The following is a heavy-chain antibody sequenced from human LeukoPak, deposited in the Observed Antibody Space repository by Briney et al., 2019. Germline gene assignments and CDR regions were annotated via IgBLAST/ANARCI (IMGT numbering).Heavy chain of an antibody. CDR1: GFTSSSNY. D-gene: IGHD3-22*01. Sequence: PGGSLRPSCAASGFTSSSNYMTWVRQAPGKGLEWVSVIYSGGSTYYTDSVTGRFTISRDNSKNTPYLQMNSLRAEDTAVYYCARDHYYDSNGYGFCCMDVWGKGTTVTVSS. CDR3: ARDHYYDSNGYGFCCMDV. J-gene: IGHJ6*03. V-gene: IGHV3-53*01. CDR2: IYSGGST.